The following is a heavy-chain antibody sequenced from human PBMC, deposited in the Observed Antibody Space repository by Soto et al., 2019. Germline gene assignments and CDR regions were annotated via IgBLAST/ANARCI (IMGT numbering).Heavy chain of an antibody. V-gene: IGHV4-34*01. Sequence: SETLSLTCAVYGGSFSGYYWSWIRQPPGKGLESIGEINHSGSTNYNPSLKSRVTISVDTSKNQFSLKLSSVTAADTAVYYCARGIPYYDILTGLTQVNWFDPWGQGTLVTVSS. CDR2: INHSGST. CDR1: GGSFSGYY. D-gene: IGHD3-9*01. J-gene: IGHJ5*02. CDR3: ARGIPYYDILTGLTQVNWFDP.